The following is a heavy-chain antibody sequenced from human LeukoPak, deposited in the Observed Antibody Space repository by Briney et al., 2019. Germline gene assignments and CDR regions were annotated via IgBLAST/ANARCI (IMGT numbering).Heavy chain of an antibody. Sequence: PGGSLRLSCAASGFTFSTFSMNWVRQAPGKGPEWVSSISSSSIHIYYADSVKGRFTISRDNAKNSLYLQMNSLRAEDTAVYYCVPVAVAGNWGQGTLVTVSS. CDR2: ISSSSIHI. D-gene: IGHD6-19*01. CDR1: GFTFSTFS. V-gene: IGHV3-21*01. J-gene: IGHJ4*02. CDR3: VPVAVAGN.